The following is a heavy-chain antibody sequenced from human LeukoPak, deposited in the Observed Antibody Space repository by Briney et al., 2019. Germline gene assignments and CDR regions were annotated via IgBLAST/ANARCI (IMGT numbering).Heavy chain of an antibody. CDR2: IHYSGTT. CDR1: GGSISTYY. V-gene: IGHV4-59*08. J-gene: IGHJ4*02. CDR3: ARMGGYSGYATH. D-gene: IGHD5-12*01. Sequence: SETLSLTCTVSGGSISTYYLSWIRQAPGKGLEWIGYIHYSGTTNYNPSLKNRVTISLDTSKSPFSLNLSSVTAADTAVYYCARMGGYSGYATHWGQGTLVTVSS.